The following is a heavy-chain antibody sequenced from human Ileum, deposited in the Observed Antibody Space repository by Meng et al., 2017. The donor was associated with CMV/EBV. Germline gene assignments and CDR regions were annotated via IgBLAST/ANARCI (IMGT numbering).Heavy chain of an antibody. CDR3: ARGSSSTMFGDYYYGMDV. D-gene: IGHD3-3*01. V-gene: IGHV3-7*01. Sequence: GESLKISCAASGFIFSTYWMSWVRQAPGKGLEWVANISPDGSVKYYVDSMKGRFTISRDNGKNSLFLQMNNLRADDTAVYYCARGSSSTMFGDYYYGMDVWGQGTTVTVSS. CDR2: ISPDGSVK. J-gene: IGHJ6*02. CDR1: GFIFSTYW.